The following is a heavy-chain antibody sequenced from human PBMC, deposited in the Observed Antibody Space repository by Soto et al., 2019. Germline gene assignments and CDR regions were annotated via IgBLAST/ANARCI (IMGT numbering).Heavy chain of an antibody. J-gene: IGHJ6*02. CDR3: ARAFYGDYEAHYYGMDV. Sequence: SETLSLTCAVSGYSIGNTYYWGWIRQPPGKGLEWIGNIYHSGTTYYNPSLESRVTISVDTSNSQFSLKLSSVTAADTAVYYCARAFYGDYEAHYYGMDVWGQGTTVTVSS. CDR1: GYSIGNTYY. D-gene: IGHD4-17*01. CDR2: IYHSGTT. V-gene: IGHV4-38-2*01.